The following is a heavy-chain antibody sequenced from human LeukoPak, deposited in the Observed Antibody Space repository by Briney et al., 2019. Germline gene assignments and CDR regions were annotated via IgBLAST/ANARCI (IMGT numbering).Heavy chain of an antibody. D-gene: IGHD3-22*01. CDR2: ISTYNGNT. V-gene: IGHV1-18*01. CDR1: GYTFTTYG. J-gene: IGHJ4*02. CDR3: ARGSTARYYYDSSGYYRGAVDY. Sequence: ASVKVSCKASGYTFTTYGISWVRQPPGQGLEWMGCISTYNGNTNYAQKFQGRVTITTDTYTSTAYMELRSLRSDDTAVYYCARGSTARYYYDSSGYYRGAVDYWGQGTLVTVSS.